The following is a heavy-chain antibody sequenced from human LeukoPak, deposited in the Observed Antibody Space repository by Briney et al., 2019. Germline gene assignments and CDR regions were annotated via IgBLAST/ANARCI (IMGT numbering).Heavy chain of an antibody. V-gene: IGHV3-21*01. CDR3: ARDPYCSSTSCSVSGDDAFDI. D-gene: IGHD2-2*01. CDR1: GFTVSSNY. J-gene: IGHJ3*02. Sequence: GGSLRLSCAASGFTVSSNYMSWVRQAPGKGLEWVSSISSSSSYIYYADSVKGRFTISRDNAKNSLYLQMNSLRAEDTAVYYCARDPYCSSTSCSVSGDDAFDIWGQGTMVTVSS. CDR2: ISSSSSYI.